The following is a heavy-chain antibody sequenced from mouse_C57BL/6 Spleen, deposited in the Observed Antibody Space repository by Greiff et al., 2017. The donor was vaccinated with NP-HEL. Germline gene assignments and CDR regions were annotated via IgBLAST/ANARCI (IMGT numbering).Heavy chain of an antibody. CDR2: INPNNGGT. CDR3: ASLRQLRPLYYFDY. V-gene: IGHV1-26*01. CDR1: GYTFTDYY. J-gene: IGHJ2*01. D-gene: IGHD3-2*02. Sequence: EVQLQQSGPELVKPGASVKISCKASGYTFTDYYMNWVKQSHGRSLEWIGDINPNNGGTSYNQKFKGKATLTVDKSSSTAYMELRSLTSEDSAVYYCASLRQLRPLYYFDYWGQGTTLTVSS.